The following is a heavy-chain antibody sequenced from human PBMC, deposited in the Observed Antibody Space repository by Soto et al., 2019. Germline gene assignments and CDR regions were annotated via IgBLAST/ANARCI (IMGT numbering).Heavy chain of an antibody. D-gene: IGHD3-10*01. CDR1: GFTYSSYG. J-gene: IGHJ4*02. V-gene: IGHV3-30*18. CDR2: ISYDGSNK. CDR3: AKDLKYYGSGSYYEDY. Sequence: QVQLVESGGGVVQPGRSLRLSCAASGFTYSSYGIHGVRKAPGKGLEWVAVISYDGSNKYYADAVKSRFIISRDNSKNTLYLQMNSLRAEDTAVYYCAKDLKYYGSGSYYEDYWGQGTLVTVSS.